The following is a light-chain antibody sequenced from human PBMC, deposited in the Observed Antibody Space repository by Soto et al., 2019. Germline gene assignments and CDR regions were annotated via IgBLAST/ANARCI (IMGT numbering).Light chain of an antibody. Sequence: EIVLTQSQGTLYLSPGERATLSGRASQSVNCSYLACYQQKPGQAPRLLIYGASRMATGIPDRVSGSESGTDFTLTISRLEAEDFAVYYCHQYGSSPFPFGHGTKVHIK. CDR1: QSVNCSY. J-gene: IGKJ3*01. CDR3: HQYGSSPFP. V-gene: IGKV3-20*01. CDR2: GAS.